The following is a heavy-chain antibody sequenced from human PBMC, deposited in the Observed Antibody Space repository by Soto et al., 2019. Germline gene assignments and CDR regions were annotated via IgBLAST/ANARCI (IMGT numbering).Heavy chain of an antibody. V-gene: IGHV4-31*03. J-gene: IGHJ6*02. CDR2: IYYSGST. Sequence: PSETLSLTCTVSGGSISSGGYYWSWIRQHPGKGLEWIGYIYYSGSTYYNPSLKSRVTISVDTSKNQFSLKLSSVTAADTAVYYCARQGWHYYYYYGMDVWGQGTTVTVSS. CDR1: GGSISSGGYY. CDR3: ARQGWHYYYYYGMDV.